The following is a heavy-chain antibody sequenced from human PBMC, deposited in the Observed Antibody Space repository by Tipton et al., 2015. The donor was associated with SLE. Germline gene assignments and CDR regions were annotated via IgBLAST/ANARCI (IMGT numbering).Heavy chain of an antibody. CDR3: TRARDFWDV. D-gene: IGHD3-3*01. Sequence: SGFTLSDYYMTWIRQAPGKGLECVSYISNSDSTIYYADSVKGRFTISRDNTKNSLYLQMNSLRADDTAVYYCTRARDFWDVWGQGTTVTVSS. CDR1: GFTLSDYY. J-gene: IGHJ6*02. CDR2: ISNSDSTI. V-gene: IGHV3-11*01.